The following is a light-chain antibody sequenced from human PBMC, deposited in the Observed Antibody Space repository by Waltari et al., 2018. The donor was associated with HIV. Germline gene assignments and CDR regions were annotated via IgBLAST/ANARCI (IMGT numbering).Light chain of an antibody. J-gene: IGLJ3*02. CDR2: EVS. CDR3: SSYTSRNTLV. CDR1: SRDVGGYNY. Sequence: QSALTQPASVSGPPGQSIPISCTGTSRDVGGYNYLSWDQQYPGKVPKIMIYEVSNRPSGGSNRFSASKSGNTASRTISGHQAEDEAEYYCSSYTSRNTLVFGGGTKLTVL. V-gene: IGLV2-14*01.